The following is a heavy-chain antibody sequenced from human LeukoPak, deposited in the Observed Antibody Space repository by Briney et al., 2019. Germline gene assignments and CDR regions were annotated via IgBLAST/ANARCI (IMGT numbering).Heavy chain of an antibody. CDR2: IYYTGIT. D-gene: IGHD1-26*01. Sequence: SETLSLTCTISGDSISTYYWSWIRQPPGKGLEWIGYIYYTGITNYIPSLKSRVTISIDTSKIQFSLKLSSVTAADTAVYYCARGSWWELLGGDYWGQGILVTVSS. CDR3: ARGSWWELLGGDY. V-gene: IGHV4-59*01. CDR1: GDSISTYY. J-gene: IGHJ4*02.